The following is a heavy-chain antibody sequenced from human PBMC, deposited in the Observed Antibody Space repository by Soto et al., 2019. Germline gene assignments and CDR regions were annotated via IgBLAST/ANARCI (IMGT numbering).Heavy chain of an antibody. Sequence: SETLSLTCTVSGASISGFYWSWIRKSAGKGLEWIGRIYATGTTDYNPSLKSRVMMSVDTSKKQFSLKLRSVTAADTAVYYCVRNGTKTLRDWFDPWGQGISVTVSS. V-gene: IGHV4-4*07. CDR3: VRNGTKTLRDWFDP. CDR2: IYATGTT. J-gene: IGHJ5*02. CDR1: GASISGFY. D-gene: IGHD1-1*01.